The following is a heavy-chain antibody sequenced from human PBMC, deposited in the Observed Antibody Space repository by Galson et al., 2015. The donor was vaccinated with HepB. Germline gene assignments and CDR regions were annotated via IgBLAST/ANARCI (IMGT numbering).Heavy chain of an antibody. Sequence: SVKVSCKASGNTFSNYYMHWVRQAPGQGLGWMGVINRSVGTTNYAQKFQGRVTMTRDTSTNTVYMELSSLRSDDTAVYYCARGEHAFDIWGQGTMITVSS. V-gene: IGHV1-46*01. CDR1: GNTFSNYY. J-gene: IGHJ3*02. CDR2: INRSVGTT. CDR3: ARGEHAFDI.